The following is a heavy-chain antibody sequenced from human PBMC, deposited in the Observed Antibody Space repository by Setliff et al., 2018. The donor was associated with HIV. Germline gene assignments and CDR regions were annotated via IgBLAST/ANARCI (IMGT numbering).Heavy chain of an antibody. Sequence: LGLSCAASGFTVSNYWMSWVRQTPGKGLEWVANIKPDGSEKYYVDSVKGRFTISRDNAENSLYLQMNSLRAEDTAVYSCARDYVWGRRAFDIWGPGTMVTVSS. CDR3: ARDYVWGRRAFDI. V-gene: IGHV3-7*01. CDR1: GFTVSNYW. CDR2: IKPDGSEK. D-gene: IGHD3-16*01. J-gene: IGHJ3*02.